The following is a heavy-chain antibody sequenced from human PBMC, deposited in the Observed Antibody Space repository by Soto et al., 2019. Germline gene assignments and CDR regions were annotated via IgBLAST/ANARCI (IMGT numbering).Heavy chain of an antibody. CDR3: SGGVGDAF. D-gene: IGHD1-26*01. J-gene: IGHJ4*02. CDR2: TNQDGSKK. Sequence: EVHLVESGGGLVQTGGSLRLSCAIFESTVRREWMNWVRQAPGKGLEWVAHTNQDGSKKYYVDSVKGRFTISRDNAKNSLYLQMDDLRAGDTAMYYCSGGVGDAFWGQGTLVTVSS. CDR1: ESTVRREW. V-gene: IGHV3-7*04.